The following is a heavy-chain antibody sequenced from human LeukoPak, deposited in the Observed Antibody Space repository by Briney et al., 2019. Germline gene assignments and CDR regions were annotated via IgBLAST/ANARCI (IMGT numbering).Heavy chain of an antibody. J-gene: IGHJ5*02. Sequence: SETLSLTCTVSGGSISSYYWSWIRQPPGKGLEWIGYIYYSGSTNYNPSLKSRVTISVDTSKNQFSLKLSSVTAADTAVYYCAREGVQQQLVLWFDPWGQGTLVTVSS. D-gene: IGHD6-13*01. V-gene: IGHV4-59*01. CDR3: AREGVQQQLVLWFDP. CDR1: GGSISSYY. CDR2: IYYSGST.